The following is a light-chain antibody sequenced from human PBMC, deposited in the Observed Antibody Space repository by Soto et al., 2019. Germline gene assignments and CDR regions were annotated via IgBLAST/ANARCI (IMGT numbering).Light chain of an antibody. V-gene: IGLV2-14*01. Sequence: LTQPASGSGSHGESISISCTGTSSDVGGYNYVSWYQQHPGKAPKLMIYDVSNRPSGVSNRFSGSKSGNTASLTISGLQAEDEADYYCSSYTSSSTLVFGGGTKVTVL. CDR1: SSDVGGYNY. CDR2: DVS. J-gene: IGLJ2*01. CDR3: SSYTSSSTLV.